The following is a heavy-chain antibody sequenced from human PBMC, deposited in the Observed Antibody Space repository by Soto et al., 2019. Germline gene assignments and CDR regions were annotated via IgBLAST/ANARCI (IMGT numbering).Heavy chain of an antibody. Sequence: GGSLRLSCAASGFSFSTYAMSWVRQAPGKGLEWVSLISGSGGSTYYAESVKGRFTISRDNSKNTLYLQMNSLRAEDTAVFYCARAGGIQLWFSWFDPWGQGTLVTVSS. D-gene: IGHD5-18*01. CDR1: GFSFSTYA. CDR3: ARAGGIQLWFSWFDP. CDR2: ISGSGGST. V-gene: IGHV3-23*01. J-gene: IGHJ5*02.